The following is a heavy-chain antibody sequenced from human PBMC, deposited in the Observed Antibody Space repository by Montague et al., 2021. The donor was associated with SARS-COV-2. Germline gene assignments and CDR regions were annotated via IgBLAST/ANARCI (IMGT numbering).Heavy chain of an antibody. Sequence: SETLSLTCTVSGGSVSSGGYYWSWIRQPPGKGLEWIGSIYYSGSTNYNPSLKSRVTISLDTSKNQFSLKLTSVTAADTAVYYCARVSLAAAATRRDYWGQGTLVTVSS. V-gene: IGHV4-61*08. CDR3: ARVSLAAAATRRDY. CDR1: GGSVSSGGYY. J-gene: IGHJ4*02. CDR2: IYYSGST. D-gene: IGHD6-13*01.